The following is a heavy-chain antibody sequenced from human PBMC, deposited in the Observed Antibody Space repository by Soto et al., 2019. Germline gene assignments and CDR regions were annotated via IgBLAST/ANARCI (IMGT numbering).Heavy chain of an antibody. V-gene: IGHV1-18*01. CDR1: GYTFTSYG. J-gene: IGHJ5*02. CDR2: ISAYNGNT. Sequence: QVQLVQSGAEVKKPGASVKVSCKASGYTFTSYGISWVRQAPGQGLEWMGWISAYNGNTNYAQKLQGRVTMTTDTSTSTAYMELRSLRSDDTAVYYCAREDEAYCGGDCSSGWFDPWGQGTLVTVSS. CDR3: AREDEAYCGGDCSSGWFDP. D-gene: IGHD2-21*02.